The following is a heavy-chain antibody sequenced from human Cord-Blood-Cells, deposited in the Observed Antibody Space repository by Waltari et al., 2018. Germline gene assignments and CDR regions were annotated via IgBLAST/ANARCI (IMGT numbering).Heavy chain of an antibody. J-gene: IGHJ4*02. V-gene: IGHV3-30*04. CDR2: ISYDGSNK. Sequence: QVQLVESGGGVVQPGRSLRLSCAASGFTFSSYAMHWVRQGPGKGLGWVAVISYDGSNKYYADSVKGRFTISRDNSKNTLYLQMNSLRAEDTAVYYCAREPLGYWGQGTLVTVSS. CDR3: AREPLGY. CDR1: GFTFSSYA.